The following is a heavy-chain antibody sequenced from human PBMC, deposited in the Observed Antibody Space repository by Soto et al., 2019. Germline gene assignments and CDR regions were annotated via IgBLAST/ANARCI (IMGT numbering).Heavy chain of an antibody. V-gene: IGHV4-39*01. D-gene: IGHD6-13*01. CDR3: ARHETEGSSSWYVDYFDY. Sequence: SETLSLTCTVSGGSISSSSYYWGWIRQPPGKGLEWIGSIYYSGSTYYNPSLKSRVTISADTSKNQFSLKLSSVTAADTAVYYCARHETEGSSSWYVDYFDYWGQGTLVTVSS. CDR1: GGSISSSSYY. CDR2: IYYSGST. J-gene: IGHJ4*02.